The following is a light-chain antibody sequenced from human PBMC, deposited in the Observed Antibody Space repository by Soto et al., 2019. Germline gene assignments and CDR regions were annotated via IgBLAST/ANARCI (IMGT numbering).Light chain of an antibody. Sequence: QSVLTQPASASVTPGQMVTISCSGSNSNLGSNPVHCYQQFPVTAPKVLIYSNYQRPSGVPDRFSGSKSGTSASLAISGLQSEDEADYYCAAWDDRMSDLLFGGGTK. CDR2: SNY. CDR3: AAWDDRMSDLL. V-gene: IGLV1-44*01. CDR1: NSNLGSNP. J-gene: IGLJ3*02.